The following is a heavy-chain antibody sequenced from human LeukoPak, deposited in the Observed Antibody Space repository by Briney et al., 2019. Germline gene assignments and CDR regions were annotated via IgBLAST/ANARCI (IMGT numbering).Heavy chain of an antibody. CDR2: MNPNSGNT. J-gene: IGHJ4*02. Sequence: ASVTVSFKASGYTFTSYDINWVRQATGQGLEWMGWMNPNSGNTGYAQKFQGRVTMTRNTSISTAYMELSSLRSEDTAVYYCARGLPGGYCSGGSCYSAGYYFDYWGQGTLVTVSS. V-gene: IGHV1-8*01. D-gene: IGHD2-15*01. CDR3: ARGLPGGYCSGGSCYSAGYYFDY. CDR1: GYTFTSYD.